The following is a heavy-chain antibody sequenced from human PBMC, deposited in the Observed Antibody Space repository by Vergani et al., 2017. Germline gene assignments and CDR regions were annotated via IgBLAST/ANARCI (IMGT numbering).Heavy chain of an antibody. Sequence: QAQLVQSGAEVKKPGASVKVSCKASGYTFTSYYMHWVRQAPGQGLEWMGIINPSGGSTSYAQKFQGRVTMTRDTPTSTVYMELSSLRSEDTAVYYCARDSRYCSSTSCYVGRDWFDPWGQGTLVTVSS. J-gene: IGHJ5*02. CDR3: ARDSRYCSSTSCYVGRDWFDP. V-gene: IGHV1-46*01. D-gene: IGHD2-2*01. CDR2: INPSGGST. CDR1: GYTFTSYY.